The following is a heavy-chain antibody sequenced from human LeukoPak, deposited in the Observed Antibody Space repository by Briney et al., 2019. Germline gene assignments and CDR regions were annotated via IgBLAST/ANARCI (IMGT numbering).Heavy chain of an antibody. CDR2: ISSSSSYI. D-gene: IGHD5-24*01. CDR1: GFTFSSYS. V-gene: IGHV3-21*01. CDR3: ARDRGGYNNAFVY. J-gene: IGHJ4*02. Sequence: GGSLRLSCAASGFTFSSYSMNWVRQAPGKGLEWVSSISSSSSYIYYADSVKGRFTISRDNAKNSLYLQMNSLRAEDTAVYYCARDRGGYNNAFVYWGQGTLVTVSS.